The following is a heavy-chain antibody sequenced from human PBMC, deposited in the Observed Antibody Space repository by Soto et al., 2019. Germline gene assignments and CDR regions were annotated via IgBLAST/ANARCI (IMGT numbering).Heavy chain of an antibody. CDR1: GYSFSIYW. D-gene: IGHD3-9*01. CDR2: IFPGDSDT. Sequence: PGESLKISCKTSGYSFSIYWIGWVRQMPGKGLEWMGVIFPGDSDTRYSPSFQGQVTISADKSSSTAYLQWSSLKASDTAMYYCGRLVLLTGYSGTWFDPWGQGTLVTGSA. V-gene: IGHV5-51*01. J-gene: IGHJ5*02. CDR3: GRLVLLTGYSGTWFDP.